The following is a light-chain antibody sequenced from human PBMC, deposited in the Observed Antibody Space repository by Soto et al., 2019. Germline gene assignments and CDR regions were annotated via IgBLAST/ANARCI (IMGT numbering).Light chain of an antibody. V-gene: IGLV1-44*01. J-gene: IGLJ2*01. Sequence: QAVVTQPPSASGTPGQRVTISCSGSSSNIGSKTVNWYQQVPGTAPKLLIYSDNRRPSGVPDRFSGSKSGTSASLAISGLQSEDEDDYYCAAWDDSLNVVVFGGGTKLTVL. CDR2: SDN. CDR1: SSNIGSKT. CDR3: AAWDDSLNVVV.